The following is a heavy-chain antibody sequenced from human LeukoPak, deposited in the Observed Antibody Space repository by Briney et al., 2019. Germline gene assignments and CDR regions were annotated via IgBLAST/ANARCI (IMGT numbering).Heavy chain of an antibody. V-gene: IGHV4-38-2*02. D-gene: IGHD3-10*01. Sequence: PSETLSLTCTVSGYSISSGYYWGWIRQPPGKGLEWIGSIYTSGSTNYNPSLKSRVTISVDTSKNQFSLKLSSVTAADTAVYYCARINYYGSGLDLWGQGALVTVSS. CDR2: IYTSGST. J-gene: IGHJ5*02. CDR1: GYSISSGYY. CDR3: ARINYYGSGLDL.